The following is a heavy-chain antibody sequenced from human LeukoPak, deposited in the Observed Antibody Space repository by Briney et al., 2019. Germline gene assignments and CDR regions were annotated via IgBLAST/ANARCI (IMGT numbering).Heavy chain of an antibody. V-gene: IGHV2-5*02. D-gene: IGHD3-22*01. CDR2: IYWDDNK. CDR3: AHRPYYCDSSGYY. CDR1: AFSLSTRVEG. J-gene: IGHJ4*02. Sequence: SGPTLAKPTQPLTLTCTFSAFSLSTRVEGVVWIRQPPGKALEWLAVIYWDDNKRYSPSLKRRLTITKDTSKSQVVLTMTNRDPMDTATYYCAHRPYYCDSSGYYWGQGTLVTVSS.